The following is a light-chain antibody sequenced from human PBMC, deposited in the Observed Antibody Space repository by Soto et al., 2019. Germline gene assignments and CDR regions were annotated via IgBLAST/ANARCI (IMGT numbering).Light chain of an antibody. J-gene: IGKJ4*01. Sequence: EIVLTQSPVTLSLSPGERATLSCRASQSVSAYLAWYQQKPGQPPRLLIYDASNRAPGIPARFIGTGSGTDFNLTISNLKPEDFAIYYCQQRSNWPPLTFGVGTKVEIK. CDR2: DAS. CDR3: QQRSNWPPLT. V-gene: IGKV3-11*01. CDR1: QSVSAY.